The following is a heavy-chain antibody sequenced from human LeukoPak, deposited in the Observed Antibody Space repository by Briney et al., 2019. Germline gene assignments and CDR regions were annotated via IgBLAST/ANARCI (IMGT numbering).Heavy chain of an antibody. CDR2: MNSDGSTT. J-gene: IGHJ4*02. CDR3: VRALNGDKDY. D-gene: IGHD7-27*01. V-gene: IGHV3-74*01. Sequence: PGGSLRLSCAASGFTFSRYWMHWVRQAPGKGLVWVSRMNSDGSTTTYADSVKGRFTISRDNAKNTLYLQMNSLRAEDTAVYYCVRALNGDKDYWGQGALVTVSS. CDR1: GFTFSRYW.